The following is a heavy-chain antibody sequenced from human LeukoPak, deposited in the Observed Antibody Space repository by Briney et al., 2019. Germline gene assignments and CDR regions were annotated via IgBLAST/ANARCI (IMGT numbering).Heavy chain of an antibody. V-gene: IGHV4-30-2*01. CDR3: AREGNSSGWYYFDY. D-gene: IGHD6-19*01. J-gene: IGHJ4*02. CDR1: GGSISSGGYS. Sequence: PSETLSLTCAVSGGSISSGGYSWSWIRQPPGKGLEWIGYIYHSGSTYYNPSLKSRVTISVDRSKNQFSLKLSSVTAEDTAVYYCAREGNSSGWYYFDYWGQGTLVTVSS. CDR2: IYHSGST.